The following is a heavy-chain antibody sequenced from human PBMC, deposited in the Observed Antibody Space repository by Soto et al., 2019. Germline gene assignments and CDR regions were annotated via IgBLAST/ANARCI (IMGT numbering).Heavy chain of an antibody. CDR1: GFTFSHYW. Sequence: GGSLRLSCAASGFTFSHYWMIWVRQAPGKGLEWVANIKQDGSQKYFLDSVKGRFTASRDNANNSVYLQMNSLRAEDTAMYYCARAPEGRSADSWGQGTLVTVSS. CDR2: IKQDGSQK. V-gene: IGHV3-7*03. CDR3: ARAPEGRSADS. J-gene: IGHJ5*01.